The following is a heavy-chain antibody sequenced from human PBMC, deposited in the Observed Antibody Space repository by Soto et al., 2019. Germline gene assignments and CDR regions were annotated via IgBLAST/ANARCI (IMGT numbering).Heavy chain of an antibody. CDR2: ISYDGSNK. CDR3: AKDPSGSGSYYPSDS. Sequence: QVQLVESGGGVVQPGRSLRLSCAASGVTFSSYGMHWVRQAPGKGLELVAVISYDGSNKYYADSVKGRFTISRDNSKNTMHLQMNSLRAEDTAVYYCAKDPSGSGSYYPSDSWGQGPLVTVSS. CDR1: GVTFSSYG. D-gene: IGHD1-26*01. J-gene: IGHJ4*02. V-gene: IGHV3-30*18.